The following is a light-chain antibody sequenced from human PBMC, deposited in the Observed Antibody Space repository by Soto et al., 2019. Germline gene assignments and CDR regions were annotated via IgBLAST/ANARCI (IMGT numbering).Light chain of an antibody. CDR2: EVT. V-gene: IGLV2-23*02. Sequence: QSALTQPASVSGSPGQSITISCTGTSRDVGSHNFVSWYQQRPGKAPKLMIFEVTKRPSGVSSRFSASKSGNTASLTISGVLAEDEADYYCCSYAGTTTWVFGGGTKLTVL. J-gene: IGLJ2*01. CDR3: CSYAGTTTWV. CDR1: SRDVGSHNF.